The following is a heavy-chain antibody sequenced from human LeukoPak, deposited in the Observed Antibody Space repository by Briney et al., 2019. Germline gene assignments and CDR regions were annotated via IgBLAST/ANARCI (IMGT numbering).Heavy chain of an antibody. V-gene: IGHV3-74*01. CDR3: RGSGY. Sequence: GGSLRLSCAVSGLTFSDYWMHWVRQAPGKGLVWVSRINSDGSGTIYADSVKGRFTISRDNAKNTLYLQMNSLRAEDTAVYYCRGSGYWGQGTLVTVSS. D-gene: IGHD3-16*01. J-gene: IGHJ4*02. CDR1: GLTFSDYW. CDR2: INSDGSGT.